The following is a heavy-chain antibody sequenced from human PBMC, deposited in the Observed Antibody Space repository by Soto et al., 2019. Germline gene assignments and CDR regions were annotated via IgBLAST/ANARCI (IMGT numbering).Heavy chain of an antibody. Sequence: PGGSLRLSCAASGFTFRDHYMIWIRQAPGKGLEWVSYISASGSPQYYADSVRGRFTISRDNAKNSLYLQMNGLRAEDTAVYYCARDPDTSSKVDYWGQGTLVTVSS. V-gene: IGHV3-11*01. CDR3: ARDPDTSSKVDY. D-gene: IGHD2-2*01. J-gene: IGHJ4*02. CDR1: GFTFRDHY. CDR2: ISASGSPQ.